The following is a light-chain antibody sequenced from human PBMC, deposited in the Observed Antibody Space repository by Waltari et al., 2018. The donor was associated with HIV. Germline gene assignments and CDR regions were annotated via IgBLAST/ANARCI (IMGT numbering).Light chain of an antibody. J-gene: IGLJ3*02. CDR1: TSDVGGFEL. CDR3: VSYAGVANRWV. Sequence: QSALTQPPSASGSPGQSVTISSIVTTSDVGGFELFSWYQLHPGKAPKILLYEVVKRPSGVPDRFSGSKSGNSASLTVSGLQADDEADYYCVSYAGVANRWVFGGGTKLTVL. V-gene: IGLV2-8*01. CDR2: EVV.